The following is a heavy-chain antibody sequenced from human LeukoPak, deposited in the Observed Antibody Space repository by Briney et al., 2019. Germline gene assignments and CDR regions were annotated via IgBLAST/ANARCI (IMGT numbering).Heavy chain of an antibody. D-gene: IGHD6-19*01. Sequence: AGGSLRLSCAASGFTFGSYAMHWVRQAPGKGLEWVAVISYDGSNKYYADSVKGRFTISRDNSKNTLYLQMNSLRAEDTAVYYCARVSSSGWSPWDYFDYWGQGTLVTVSS. CDR1: GFTFGSYA. J-gene: IGHJ4*02. CDR3: ARVSSSGWSPWDYFDY. CDR2: ISYDGSNK. V-gene: IGHV3-30*04.